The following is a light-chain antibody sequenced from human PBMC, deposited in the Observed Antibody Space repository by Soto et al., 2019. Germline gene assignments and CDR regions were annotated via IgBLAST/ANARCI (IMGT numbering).Light chain of an antibody. V-gene: IGKV1-33*01. CDR3: QQCENLLLT. J-gene: IGKJ4*01. CDR1: QDISNY. CDR2: DAS. Sequence: DIQVTQSPSSLSASVGGRFNITCQASQDISNYLNWYQKKKGKAPKLLIYDASNLETGVPSRLSGSGSGTDFTFTISSMKTEDIATYYCQQCENLLLTFGGGTKVDIK.